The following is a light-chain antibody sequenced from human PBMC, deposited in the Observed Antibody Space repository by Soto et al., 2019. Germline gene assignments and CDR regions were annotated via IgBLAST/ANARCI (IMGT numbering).Light chain of an antibody. CDR1: QSVSSN. CDR2: GAS. V-gene: IGKV3-15*01. Sequence: EIVMTQSPATLSVYPGERATLSCRASQSVSSNLAWYQQKPGQAPRVLIYGASTRATGIPARFSGSGSGTEFTLTISSLQSEDFAVYYCQQYNNWPRTFGQGTKVEIK. CDR3: QQYNNWPRT. J-gene: IGKJ1*01.